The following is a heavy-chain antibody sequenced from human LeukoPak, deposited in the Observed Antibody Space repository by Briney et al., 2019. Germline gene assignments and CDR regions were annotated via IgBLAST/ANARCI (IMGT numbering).Heavy chain of an antibody. J-gene: IGHJ4*02. V-gene: IGHV1-8*01. Sequence: ASVRVSCKASGYTFTNHDINWVRQASGQGLEWMGWMNPKSGNTGYLQKFQGRVTMTRDTSMSTAFMELSSLTSEDTAVYYCARGVNSQGTAMVLFDSWGQGSLVTVSA. CDR1: GYTFTNHD. D-gene: IGHD5-18*01. CDR3: ARGVNSQGTAMVLFDS. CDR2: MNPKSGNT.